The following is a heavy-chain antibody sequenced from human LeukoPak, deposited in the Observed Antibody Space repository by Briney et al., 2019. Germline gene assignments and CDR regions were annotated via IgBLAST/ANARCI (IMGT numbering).Heavy chain of an antibody. V-gene: IGHV3-30*03. J-gene: IGHJ4*03. CDR1: GFTFSSYG. CDR2: ISYDGSDK. CDR3: ARSDWAY. Sequence: GGSLRLSCAASGFTFSSYGMHWVRQAPGKGLEWVAVISYDGSDKYYADSVKGRFTISRDNSKNTLYLQMNSLRAEDTAVYYCARSDWAYWGHGTLVTVSS. D-gene: IGHD2-21*01.